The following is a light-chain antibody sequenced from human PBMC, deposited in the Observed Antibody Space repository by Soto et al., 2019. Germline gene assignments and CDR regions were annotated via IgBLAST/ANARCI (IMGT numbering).Light chain of an antibody. Sequence: EIVLTQSPGTLSLSPGERATLSCRASQSVSSSYLAWYQQKPGQAPRLLIYGASSRATGFPDRFSGSGSGTDFTLTISGLEPEEFAVYYCQQYGSSPRTFGQGTKVEIK. CDR3: QQYGSSPRT. CDR2: GAS. V-gene: IGKV3-20*01. CDR1: QSVSSSY. J-gene: IGKJ1*01.